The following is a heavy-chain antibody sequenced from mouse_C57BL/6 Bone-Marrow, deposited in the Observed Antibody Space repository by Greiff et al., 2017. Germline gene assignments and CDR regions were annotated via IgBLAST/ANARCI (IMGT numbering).Heavy chain of an antibody. CDR1: GYTFTSYW. D-gene: IGHD2-2*01. CDR3: ARGDYGYDGWDY. J-gene: IGHJ2*01. V-gene: IGHV1-50*01. CDR2: IDPSGGYT. Sequence: VKLMESGAELVKPGASVKLSCKASGYTFTSYWMQWVKQRPGQGLEWIGEIDPSGGYTNYNQKFKGKATLTVDPSSSKAYMQLSSLTSEDSAVYYCARGDYGYDGWDYWCQGTTLTVSS.